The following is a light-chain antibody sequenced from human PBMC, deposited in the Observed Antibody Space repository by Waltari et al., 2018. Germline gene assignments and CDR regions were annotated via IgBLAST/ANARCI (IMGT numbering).Light chain of an antibody. CDR3: QQAKEVPHT. CDR2: AAS. Sequence: DIQMTQSPSSVSASVGDRVTITCRASQDFSSWLAWYQQRPGKAPKPLIYAASSLQTGVPPRFSGSGTGTDFTLTISRLQAEDFATYYCQQAKEVPHTFGGGTNVEIK. V-gene: IGKV1-12*01. CDR1: QDFSSW. J-gene: IGKJ4*01.